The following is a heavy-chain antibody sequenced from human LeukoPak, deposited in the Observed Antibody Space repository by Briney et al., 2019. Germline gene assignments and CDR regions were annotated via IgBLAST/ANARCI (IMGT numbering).Heavy chain of an antibody. CDR2: IIPIFGTA. CDR3: ASNLGNYDSSGYYVY. D-gene: IGHD3-22*01. CDR1: GGTFSSYA. J-gene: IGHJ4*02. Sequence: GSSVKVSCKASGGTFSSYAISWVRQAPGQGPEWMGRIIPIFGTANYAQKFQGRVTITTDESTSTAYMELSSLRSEDTAVYYCASNLGNYDSSGYYVYWGQGTLVTVSS. V-gene: IGHV1-69*05.